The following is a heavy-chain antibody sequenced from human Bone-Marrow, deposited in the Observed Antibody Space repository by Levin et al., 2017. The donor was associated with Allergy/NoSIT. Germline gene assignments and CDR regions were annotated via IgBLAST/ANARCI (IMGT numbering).Heavy chain of an antibody. D-gene: IGHD4-17*01. V-gene: IGHV2-5*02. J-gene: IGHJ4*02. CDR1: GFSLSSPGVG. CDR3: THSRPPLRTRHFDY. CDR2: IYWDEDK. Sequence: GSGPTLVKPTQTLTLTCSYSGFSLSSPGVGVGWVRQSPGKALEWLALIYWDEDKRYSPSLRSRLTVSMDTSKNQVFLRVTNMDPVDTGTYYCTHSRPPLRTRHFDYWGQGALVNVSS.